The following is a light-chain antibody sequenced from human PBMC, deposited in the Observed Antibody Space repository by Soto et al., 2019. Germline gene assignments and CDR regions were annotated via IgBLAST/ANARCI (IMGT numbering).Light chain of an antibody. V-gene: IGLV2-8*02. J-gene: IGLJ3*02. CDR1: SSDVGGYNY. CDR3: SSYAGSNNLV. CDR2: EVS. Sequence: SALTQPPSASRSPGQSVTISCTGTSSDVGGYNYVSWYQQHPGKAPKLMIYEVSKRPSGVPDRFSGSKSGNTASLTVSGLQAEDEADYYCSSYAGSNNLVFGGGTKVTVL.